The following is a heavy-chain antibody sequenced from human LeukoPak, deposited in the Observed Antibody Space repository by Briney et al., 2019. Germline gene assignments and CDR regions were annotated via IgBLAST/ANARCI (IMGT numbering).Heavy chain of an antibody. V-gene: IGHV1-18*01. Sequence: GALVKVSCKASGYTFTSYGISWVRQAPGQGLEWMGWISAYNGNTNYAQKLQGRVTMTTDTSTSTAYMELRSLRSDDTAVYYCARDYPGSFLEWLLPFDYWGQGTLVTVSS. CDR3: ARDYPGSFLEWLLPFDY. CDR1: GYTFTSYG. CDR2: ISAYNGNT. J-gene: IGHJ4*02. D-gene: IGHD3-3*02.